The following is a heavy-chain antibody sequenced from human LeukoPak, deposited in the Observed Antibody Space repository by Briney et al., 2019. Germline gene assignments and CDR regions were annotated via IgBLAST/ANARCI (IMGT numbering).Heavy chain of an antibody. CDR3: ARMASAYCGGDCFRGWFDP. CDR1: GFTFSSYA. V-gene: IGHV3-64*01. J-gene: IGHJ5*02. D-gene: IGHD2-21*02. CDR2: ISSNGGST. Sequence: PGGSLRLSCAASGFTFSSYAMSWVRQAPGKGLEWVSAISSNGGSTYYANSVKGRFTISRDNSKNTLYLQMGSLRAEDMAVYYCARMASAYCGGDCFRGWFDPWGQGTLVTVSS.